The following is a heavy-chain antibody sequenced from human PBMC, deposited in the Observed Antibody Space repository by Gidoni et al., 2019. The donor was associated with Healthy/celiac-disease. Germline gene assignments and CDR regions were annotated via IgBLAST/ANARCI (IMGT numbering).Heavy chain of an antibody. J-gene: IGHJ5*02. CDR1: GFTFSSYE. CDR3: ARDNPIQDDYDYVWGSYRYNWFDP. CDR2: ISSSGSTI. D-gene: IGHD3-16*02. Sequence: EVQLVESGGGLVQPGGSLRLSCAASGFTFSSYEMNWVRKAPGKGLEWVSYISSSGSTIYYADSVKGRFTISRDNAKNSLYLQMNSLRAEDTAVYYCARDNPIQDDYDYVWGSYRYNWFDPWGQGTLVTVSS. V-gene: IGHV3-48*03.